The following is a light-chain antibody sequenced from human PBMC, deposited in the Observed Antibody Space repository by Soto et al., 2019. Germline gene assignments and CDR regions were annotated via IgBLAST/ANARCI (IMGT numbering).Light chain of an antibody. CDR2: NNN. Sequence: QAVVTQPPSACGTPGQRVTISCSGGSSNIGTNAVNWYQQLPGTAPKLLIYNNNQRPSGVPDRFSGSKSGTSASLAISGLQSEDEADYYCAAWDDSLNGYVFGTGTKLTVL. V-gene: IGLV1-44*01. CDR3: AAWDDSLNGYV. CDR1: SSNIGTNA. J-gene: IGLJ1*01.